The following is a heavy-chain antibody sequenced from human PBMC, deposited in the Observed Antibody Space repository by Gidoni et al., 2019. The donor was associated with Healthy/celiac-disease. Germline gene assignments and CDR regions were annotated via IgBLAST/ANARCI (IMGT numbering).Heavy chain of an antibody. Sequence: LEWVSGISWNSGSIGYADSVKGRFTISRDNAKNSLYLQMNSLRAEDTALYYCAKDIAIFGVVITTAQMDVWGQGTTVTVSS. V-gene: IGHV3-9*01. D-gene: IGHD3-3*01. CDR3: AKDIAIFGVVITTAQMDV. J-gene: IGHJ6*02. CDR2: ISWNSGSI.